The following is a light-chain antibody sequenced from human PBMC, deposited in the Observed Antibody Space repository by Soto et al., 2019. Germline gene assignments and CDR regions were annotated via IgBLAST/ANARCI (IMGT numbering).Light chain of an antibody. CDR1: QSVSNNY. CDR2: DAS. V-gene: IGKV3D-20*02. CDR3: QQRSNWPIT. J-gene: IGKJ5*01. Sequence: EIVLTQSPGTLSLSPGERATLSCRASQSVSNNYLAWYQQKPGQAPRLLIYDASTWATGVPARFSGSGSGTDFTLTISSLESDDFAVYYCQQRSNWPITFGQGTRLEIK.